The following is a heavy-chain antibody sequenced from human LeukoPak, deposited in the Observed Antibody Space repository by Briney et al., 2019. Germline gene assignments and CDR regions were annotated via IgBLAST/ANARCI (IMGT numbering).Heavy chain of an antibody. CDR3: ATRGVTHPLGY. Sequence: GGSLRLSCAASGFTFSDYYMSWVRQAPGKGLEWVSAISGSGGSTYYADSVKGRFTISRDNSKNTLYLQMNSLRAEDTAVYYCATRGVTHPLGYWGQGTLVTVSS. CDR1: GFTFSDYY. CDR2: ISGSGGST. J-gene: IGHJ4*02. V-gene: IGHV3-23*01. D-gene: IGHD3-10*01.